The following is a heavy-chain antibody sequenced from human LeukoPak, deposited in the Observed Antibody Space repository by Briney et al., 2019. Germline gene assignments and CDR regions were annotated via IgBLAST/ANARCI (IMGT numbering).Heavy chain of an antibody. V-gene: IGHV3-7*04. D-gene: IGHD2-15*01. CDR3: ARVGCSGGSCYSYFHY. Sequence: PGGSLRLSCAASGFTFSSYWMTWVRQAPGKGLEWVANIKQDGSEKYYVDSVKGRFTISRDNAKNSLYLQMNSLRAEDTAVYYCARVGCSGGSCYSYFHYWGQGTLVTVSS. CDR2: IKQDGSEK. J-gene: IGHJ4*02. CDR1: GFTFSSYW.